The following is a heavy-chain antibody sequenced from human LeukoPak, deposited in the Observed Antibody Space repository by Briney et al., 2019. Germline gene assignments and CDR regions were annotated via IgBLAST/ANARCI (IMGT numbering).Heavy chain of an antibody. CDR3: ATTTAGLDY. D-gene: IGHD4-17*01. CDR1: GFTFSTYW. J-gene: IGHJ4*02. CDR2: INQDGSEK. Sequence: GGSLRLSCAASGFTFSTYWMSWVRQSPGKGXEWVANINQDGSEKYFVDSVKGRFTISRDNAKNSLYLQMDSLRADDTAVYYCATTTAGLDYWGQGTLVTVSS. V-gene: IGHV3-7*01.